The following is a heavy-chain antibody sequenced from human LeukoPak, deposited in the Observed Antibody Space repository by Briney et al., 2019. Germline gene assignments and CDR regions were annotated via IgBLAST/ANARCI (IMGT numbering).Heavy chain of an antibody. CDR2: IYYSGST. J-gene: IGHJ3*02. V-gene: IGHV4-31*03. Sequence: KTSETLSLTCTVSGGSISSGGYYWSWIRQHPGKGLEWIGYIYYSGSTYYNPSLKSRVTISVDTSKNQLSLKLSSVTAADTAVYYCAVHPDYYDSSGPDGAFDIWGHGTMVTVSS. CDR3: AVHPDYYDSSGPDGAFDI. D-gene: IGHD3-22*01. CDR1: GGSISSGGYY.